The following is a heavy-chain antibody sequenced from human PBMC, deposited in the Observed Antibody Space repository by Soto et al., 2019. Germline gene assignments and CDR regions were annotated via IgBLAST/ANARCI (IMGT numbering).Heavy chain of an antibody. V-gene: IGHV1-18*01. Sequence: GASVKVSCKASGYTFTSYGISWVRQAPGQGLEWMGWISAYNGNTNYAQKLQGRVTMTTDTSTSTAYMELRSLRSDDTAVYYCARDVPKIQLWSRYYYYYGMDVWGQGTTVTVSS. D-gene: IGHD5-18*01. CDR3: ARDVPKIQLWSRYYYYYGMDV. J-gene: IGHJ6*02. CDR1: GYTFTSYG. CDR2: ISAYNGNT.